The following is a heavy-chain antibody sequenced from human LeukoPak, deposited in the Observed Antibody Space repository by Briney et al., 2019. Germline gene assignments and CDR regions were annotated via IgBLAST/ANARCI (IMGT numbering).Heavy chain of an antibody. CDR1: GSTFGSYA. CDR3: ARDIYPDDYGDLNYGMDV. D-gene: IGHD4-17*01. V-gene: IGHV3-30-3*01. Sequence: GGSLRLSCAASGSTFGSYAMHWVRQAPGKGLEWVAVISYDGSNKYYADSVKGRFTISRDNSKNTLYLQMNSLRAEDTAVYYCARDIYPDDYGDLNYGMDVWGQGTTVTVSS. J-gene: IGHJ6*02. CDR2: ISYDGSNK.